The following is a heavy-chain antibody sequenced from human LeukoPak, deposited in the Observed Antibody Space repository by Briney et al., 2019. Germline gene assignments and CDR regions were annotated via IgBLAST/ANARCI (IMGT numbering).Heavy chain of an antibody. V-gene: IGHV3-30*03. J-gene: IGHJ4*02. CDR2: ISYDGSNK. Sequence: GGSLRLSCAASGFTFSSYGMHWVRQAPGEGLEWVAVISYDGSNKYYADSVKGRFTISRDNSKNTLYLQMNSLRAEDTAVYYCGSSTCCYIAWGFDYWGQGTLVTVSS. CDR1: GFTFSSYG. CDR3: GSSTCCYIAWGFDY. D-gene: IGHD2-2*02.